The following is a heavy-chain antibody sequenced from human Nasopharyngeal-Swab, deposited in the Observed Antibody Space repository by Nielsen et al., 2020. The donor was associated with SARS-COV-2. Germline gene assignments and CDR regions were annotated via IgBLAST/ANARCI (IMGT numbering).Heavy chain of an antibody. Sequence: SETLSLTCAVSGGSISSSNWWSWVRQPPGKGLEWIGEIYHSGSTNYNPSLKSRVTISVDKSKNQISLKLSSVTAADTAVYYCARDRCSSGWYVGCYFDYWGQGTLVTVSS. CDR2: IYHSGST. CDR3: ARDRCSSGWYVGCYFDY. V-gene: IGHV4-4*02. D-gene: IGHD6-19*01. J-gene: IGHJ4*02. CDR1: GGSISSSNW.